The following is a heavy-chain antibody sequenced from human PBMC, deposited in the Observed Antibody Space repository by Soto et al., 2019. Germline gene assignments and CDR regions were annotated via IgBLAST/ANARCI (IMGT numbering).Heavy chain of an antibody. Sequence: QVQLVQSGAEVKKPGASVKVSCKASGYTFTRYGFSWVRQAPGQAPEWMGWISAYNGNTNYAQKFQGRVTMTTDTSTSTAYMELKSLRSDDTAVYYCAREGRHCSGGSCYAYDWFDPWGQGTLVTVSS. CDR2: ISAYNGNT. J-gene: IGHJ5*02. CDR3: AREGRHCSGGSCYAYDWFDP. CDR1: GYTFTRYG. V-gene: IGHV1-18*04. D-gene: IGHD2-15*01.